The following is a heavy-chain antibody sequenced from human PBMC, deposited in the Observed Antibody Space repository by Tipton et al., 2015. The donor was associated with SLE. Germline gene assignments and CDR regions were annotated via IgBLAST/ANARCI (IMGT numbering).Heavy chain of an antibody. CDR1: GYSISSGYY. CDR2: IYHSGST. CDR3: ARGSQTPLDY. J-gene: IGHJ4*02. V-gene: IGHV4-38-2*02. Sequence: TLSLTCIVSGYSISSGYYWAWIRQPPGKGLEWIGCIYHSGSTYYNLSLKSRVTISVDTSKNQFSLKLNSVTAADTALYYCARGSQTPLDYWGQGTLVSVSS.